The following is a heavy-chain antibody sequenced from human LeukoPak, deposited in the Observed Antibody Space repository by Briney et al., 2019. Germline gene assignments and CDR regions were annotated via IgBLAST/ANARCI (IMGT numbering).Heavy chain of an antibody. D-gene: IGHD1-7*01. CDR3: ASENFGN. Sequence: PGGFLTLSCAASGFTFSSYSVNWVRQAPGGGLEWVSYISSSSSTIYYADSVKGRFTISRDIAKNSLFLQMNSLRAEDAAVYHCASENFGNWGQGTLVTVSS. J-gene: IGHJ4*02. CDR2: ISSSSSTI. CDR1: GFTFSSYS. V-gene: IGHV3-48*01.